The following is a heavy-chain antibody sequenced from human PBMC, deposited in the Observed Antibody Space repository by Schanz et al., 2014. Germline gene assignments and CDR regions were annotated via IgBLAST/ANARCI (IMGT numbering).Heavy chain of an antibody. CDR3: TADLWFGAVWGVW. V-gene: IGHV3-15*01. CDR2: IKSKTDGGTR. D-gene: IGHD3-10*01. CDR1: GFTLNNAW. Sequence: EVQLVESGGGLVKPGGSLRLSCATSGFTLNNAWMNWVRQAPGKGLQWVARIKSKTDGGTRDYAAPVKGRFTIPTDDSKNPVYLKMNSLQTEDTAVYYCTADLWFGAVWGVWWGQGTLVTVSS. J-gene: IGHJ4*02.